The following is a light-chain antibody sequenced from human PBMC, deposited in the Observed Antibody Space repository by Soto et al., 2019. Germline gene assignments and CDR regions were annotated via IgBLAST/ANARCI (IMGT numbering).Light chain of an antibody. CDR2: DAS. Sequence: DIQLTQSPSSLSASVGARVTITCQASEDIDNFLNWYQQKPGKAPEILILDASNLAPGVPARFRGSRSGTDFTFSISNLQPEDIGTYYCQQYDNLPPMYTFGQGTKLEIE. J-gene: IGKJ2*01. CDR1: EDIDNF. V-gene: IGKV1-33*01. CDR3: QQYDNLPPMYT.